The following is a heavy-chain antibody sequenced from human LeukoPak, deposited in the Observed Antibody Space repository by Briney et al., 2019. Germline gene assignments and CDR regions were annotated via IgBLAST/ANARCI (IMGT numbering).Heavy chain of an antibody. CDR3: ARLFARIGSSWPLYYYYYYMDV. CDR2: IYYSGYT. CDR1: GGSISSSSYY. J-gene: IGHJ6*03. D-gene: IGHD6-13*01. V-gene: IGHV4-39*01. Sequence: SETLSLTCTVSGGSISSSSYYWGWIRQPPGRGLEWIGNIYYSGYTYYNPSLKSRVTISVDTSKNHFSLKLSSVTAADTAVYYCARLFARIGSSWPLYYYYYYMDVWGKGTTVTISS.